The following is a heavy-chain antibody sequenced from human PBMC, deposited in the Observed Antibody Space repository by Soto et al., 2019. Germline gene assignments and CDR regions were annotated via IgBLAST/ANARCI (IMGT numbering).Heavy chain of an antibody. CDR3: EKDSDYDILTGYYQT. CDR1: GFTFSSYA. D-gene: IGHD3-9*01. CDR2: ISGSGGST. V-gene: IGHV3-23*01. Sequence: GGSLRLSCAASGFTFSSYAMSWVRQAPGKGLEWVSAISGSGGSTYYADSVKGRFTISRDNSKNTLYLQMNSLRAEDTAVYYCEKDSDYDILTGYYQTWGQGTLVTVSS. J-gene: IGHJ5*02.